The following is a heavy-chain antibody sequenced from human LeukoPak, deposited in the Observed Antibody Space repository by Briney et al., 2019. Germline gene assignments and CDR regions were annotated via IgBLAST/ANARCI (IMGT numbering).Heavy chain of an antibody. V-gene: IGHV3-48*01. J-gene: IGHJ6*02. CDR1: GFTFSSYS. CDR3: AREPTGEMLVEDYYYGMDV. Sequence: GGSLRLSCAASGFTFSSYSMNWVRQAPGKGLEWVSYISSSSSTIYYADSVKGRFTISRDNAKNSLYLQMNSLRAEDTAVYYCAREPTGEMLVEDYYYGMDVWGQGTTVTVSS. D-gene: IGHD2-8*02. CDR2: ISSSSSTI.